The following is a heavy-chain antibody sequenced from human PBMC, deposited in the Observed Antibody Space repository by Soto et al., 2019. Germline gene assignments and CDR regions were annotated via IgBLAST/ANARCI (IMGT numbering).Heavy chain of an antibody. CDR2: ISAYNGNT. V-gene: IGHV1-18*01. CDR3: ARNFRRFLEWLPHTNWFDP. J-gene: IGHJ5*02. Sequence: GASVKVSCKASGYTFTSYGISWVRQAPGQGLEWMGWISAYNGNTNYAQKLQGRVTMTTDTSTSTAYMELRSLRSDDTAVYYCARNFRRFLEWLPHTNWFDPWGQGTLVTVSS. CDR1: GYTFTSYG. D-gene: IGHD3-3*01.